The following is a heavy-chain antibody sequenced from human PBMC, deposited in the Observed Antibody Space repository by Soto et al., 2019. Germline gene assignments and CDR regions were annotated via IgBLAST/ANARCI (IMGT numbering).Heavy chain of an antibody. Sequence: QVQLVQSGAEVKKPGASVKVCCKASGYSFTDYYVHWVRQAPGQGLEWMGWVNPNSGVTSYAQKFQDTVTMTRDTSISTAYMELDRLKTDDTAVYYCARIGLSARELVAWGQGTLVTVSS. CDR2: VNPNSGVT. V-gene: IGHV1-2*02. CDR3: ARIGLSARELVA. CDR1: GYSFTDYY. D-gene: IGHD1-7*01. J-gene: IGHJ5*02.